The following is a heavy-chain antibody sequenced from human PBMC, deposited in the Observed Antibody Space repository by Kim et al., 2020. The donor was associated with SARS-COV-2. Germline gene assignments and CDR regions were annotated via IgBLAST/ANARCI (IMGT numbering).Heavy chain of an antibody. CDR2: ISGSGGST. V-gene: IGHV3-23*01. J-gene: IGHJ6*02. Sequence: GGSLRLSCAASGFTFSSYAMSWVRQAPGKGLEWVSAISGSGGSTYYADSVKGRFTISRDNSKNTLYLQMNSLRAEDTAVYYCAKVWSSSSWYDYYYGMDVWGQGTTVTVSS. CDR1: GFTFSSYA. D-gene: IGHD6-13*01. CDR3: AKVWSSSSWYDYYYGMDV.